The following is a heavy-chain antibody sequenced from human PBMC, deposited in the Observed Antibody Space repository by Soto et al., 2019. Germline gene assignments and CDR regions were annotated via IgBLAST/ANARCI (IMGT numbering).Heavy chain of an antibody. D-gene: IGHD2-21*01. CDR1: GFRFSAYS. J-gene: IGHJ2*01. CDR2: ISSSSITI. V-gene: IGHV3-48*01. CDR3: AALPIVWSL. Sequence: LRLSCPASGFRFSAYSMNWVRHAPGRGLKWVSYISSSSITIHYADSVEGRFAISRDNAKNSLYLQMNSPTAEIYTLYFYAALPIVWSLW.